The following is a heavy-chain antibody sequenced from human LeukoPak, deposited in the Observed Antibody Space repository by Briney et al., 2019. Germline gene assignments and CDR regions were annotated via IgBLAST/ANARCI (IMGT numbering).Heavy chain of an antibody. CDR1: GFTFSSYW. J-gene: IGHJ4*02. Sequence: GGSLRLSCAASGFTFSSYWMSWVRQAPGKGLEWVANIKQDGSEKYYVDSVKGRFTISRDDAKNSLYLQMNSLRAEDTAVYYCTTDSTRIAAAGTSQIDYWGQGTVVTVSS. CDR3: TTDSTRIAAAGTSQIDY. CDR2: IKQDGSEK. D-gene: IGHD6-13*01. V-gene: IGHV3-7*01.